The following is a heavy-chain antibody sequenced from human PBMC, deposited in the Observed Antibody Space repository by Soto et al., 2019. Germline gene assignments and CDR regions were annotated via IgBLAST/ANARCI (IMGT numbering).Heavy chain of an antibody. V-gene: IGHV1-18*04. CDR3: AYVGGYSTGDYSFDL. D-gene: IGHD5-18*01. J-gene: IGHJ4*02. CDR1: GSTFTRNG. CDR2: ISTYNENM. Sequence: ASVKVSCKVSGSTFTRNGIGWVRQAPGQGLEWMGWISTYNENMDTAPQLQGRLTMTTDTSTTTACMELTNLKFDDTALYYCAYVGGYSTGDYSFDLWGQGTPVTVSS.